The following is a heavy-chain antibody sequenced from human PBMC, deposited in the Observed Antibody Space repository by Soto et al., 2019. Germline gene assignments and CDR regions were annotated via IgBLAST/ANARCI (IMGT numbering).Heavy chain of an antibody. Sequence: PGGSLRLSCAASGFTFSSYAMSWVRQAPGKGLEWVSAISGSGGGTYYADSVKGRFTISRDNSKNTLYLQMNSLRAEDTAVYYCAKGIRTAVAGTPSDYWGQGTLVTVSS. CDR1: GFTFSSYA. D-gene: IGHD6-19*01. J-gene: IGHJ4*02. CDR3: AKGIRTAVAGTPSDY. CDR2: ISGSGGGT. V-gene: IGHV3-23*01.